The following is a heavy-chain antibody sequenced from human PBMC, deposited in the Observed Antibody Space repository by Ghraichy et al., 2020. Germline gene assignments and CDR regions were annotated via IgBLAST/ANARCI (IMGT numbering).Heavy chain of an antibody. CDR1: GGSFSGYY. J-gene: IGHJ4*02. CDR2: INHSGST. CDR3: ARGRATMVRGGPWYFDY. V-gene: IGHV4-34*01. D-gene: IGHD3-10*01. Sequence: SETLPLTCAVYGGSFSGYYWSWIRQPPGKGLEWIGEINHSGSTNYNPSLKSRVTISVDTSKNQFSLKLSSVTAADTAVYYCARGRATMVRGGPWYFDYWGPGTLVTVSS.